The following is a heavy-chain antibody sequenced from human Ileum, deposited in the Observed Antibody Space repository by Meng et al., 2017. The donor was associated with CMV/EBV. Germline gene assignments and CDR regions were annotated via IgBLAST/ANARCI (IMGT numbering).Heavy chain of an antibody. Sequence: GESLKISCAASGFTFSDAWMSWVRQAPGKGLEWVGLIKSKSDGETVDYAATVKGRFTISREDSKTTLYLKLSSLQTEDTDIYYCAAGTGKSDFDYWGQGTLVTVSS. V-gene: IGHV3-15*01. CDR2: IKSKSDGETV. D-gene: IGHD1-1*01. CDR1: GFTFSDAW. CDR3: AAGTGKSDFDY. J-gene: IGHJ4*02.